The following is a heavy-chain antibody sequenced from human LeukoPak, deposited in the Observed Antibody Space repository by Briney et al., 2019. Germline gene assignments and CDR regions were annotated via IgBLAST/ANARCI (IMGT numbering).Heavy chain of an antibody. CDR1: GGSIRSYY. V-gene: IGHV4-59*08. D-gene: IGHD2-15*01. Sequence: PSETLSLTCTVSGGSIRSYYWSWIRQPPGKGLEWVGYIFYSGTTDSNPSLKSRVTISVDTSKNQFSLELSSVTAADTAVYYCARTYCSGGSCHFDYWGQGTLVTVSS. CDR2: IFYSGTT. CDR3: ARTYCSGGSCHFDY. J-gene: IGHJ4*02.